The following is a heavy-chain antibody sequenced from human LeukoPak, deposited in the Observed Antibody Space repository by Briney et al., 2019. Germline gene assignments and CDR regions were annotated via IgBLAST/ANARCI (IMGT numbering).Heavy chain of an antibody. V-gene: IGHV3-53*01. J-gene: IGHJ3*02. CDR3: TRDSPYSDYLIGGAFNI. CDR1: GFTVSSNY. D-gene: IGHD4-11*01. CDR2: IYSDGTT. Sequence: GGSLRLSCIPSGFTVSSNYMSWVRQAPGKGLEWVSVIYSDGTTYYADSVKGRFTISRDNSKNTLYLQMNSLRAEDTAVYYCTRDSPYSDYLIGGAFNIWGQGTMVTVSS.